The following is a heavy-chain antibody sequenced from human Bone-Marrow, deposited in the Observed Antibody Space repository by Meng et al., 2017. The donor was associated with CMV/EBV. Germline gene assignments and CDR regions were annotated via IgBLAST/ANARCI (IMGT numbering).Heavy chain of an antibody. J-gene: IGHJ4*02. CDR2: IWYDGSNE. D-gene: IGHD3-3*01. V-gene: IGHV3-33*01. Sequence: GESLKISCAASGFTFSSYGMHWVRQAPGKGLEWVALIWYDGSNEKYAESVKGRFTISRDYSKSSLYLQMNSLRAEDTAVYYCAGITIFGVVAGYWGQGTLVTVSS. CDR3: AGITIFGVVAGY. CDR1: GFTFSSYG.